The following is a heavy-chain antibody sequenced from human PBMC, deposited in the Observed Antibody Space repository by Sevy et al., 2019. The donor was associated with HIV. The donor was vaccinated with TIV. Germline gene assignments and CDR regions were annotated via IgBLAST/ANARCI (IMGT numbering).Heavy chain of an antibody. CDR3: ARYGGYDSRGYDLSNY. V-gene: IGHV3-30-3*01. CDR2: ISYDGSNT. Sequence: FLRLSCAASGFTFTTYAMHWVRQAPGKGLEWVAVISYDGSNTYYADSVKGRFTISRNSSKNTLYLQMNSLRAEDTAVYFCARYGGYDSRGYDLSNYWGQGTLVTVSS. J-gene: IGHJ4*02. CDR1: GFTFTTYA. D-gene: IGHD3-22*01.